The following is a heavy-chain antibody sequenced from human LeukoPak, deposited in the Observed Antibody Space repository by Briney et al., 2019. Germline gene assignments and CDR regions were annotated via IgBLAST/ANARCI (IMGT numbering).Heavy chain of an antibody. CDR2: IYTSGST. D-gene: IGHD3-3*01. V-gene: IGHV4-61*02. Sequence: SETLSLTCTVSGGSISSGSYYWSWLRQPAGTGLEWIGRIYTSGSTNSNPSLKSRVTISVGTSKTQFSLKLSSVTAADTAVYYCARGITIFGVVIPFDYWGQGTLVTVSS. CDR3: ARGITIFGVVIPFDY. CDR1: GGSISSGSYY. J-gene: IGHJ4*02.